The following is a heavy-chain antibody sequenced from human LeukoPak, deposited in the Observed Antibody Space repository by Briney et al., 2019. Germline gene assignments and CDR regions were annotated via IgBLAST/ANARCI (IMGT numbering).Heavy chain of an antibody. Sequence: SETLSLTCTVSGGSISSGDYYWSWIRQPPGKGLEWIGYIYYSGSTYYNPSLKSRVTISVDRSKNQFSLKLSSVTAADTAVYYCARGGITMVRGFNWGQGTLVTVSS. J-gene: IGHJ4*02. V-gene: IGHV4-30-4*01. CDR2: IYYSGST. CDR3: ARGGITMVRGFN. D-gene: IGHD3-10*01. CDR1: GGSISSGDYY.